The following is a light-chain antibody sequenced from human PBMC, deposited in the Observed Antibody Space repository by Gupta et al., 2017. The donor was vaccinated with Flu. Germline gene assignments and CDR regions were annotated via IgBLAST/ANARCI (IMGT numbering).Light chain of an antibody. V-gene: IGLV1-44*01. Sequence: SVLTQPPSASGTPGQRVTISCSGSSSNIGTNPVNWYQQLPGTAPKLLIFGHNKRPSGVPDRFSGSKSGTSAYLAIIGLQAEDEADYYWDDWDDDRDGYVCGTGTKITV. CDR1: SSNIGTNP. CDR2: GHN. J-gene: IGLJ1*01. CDR3: DDWDDDRDGYV.